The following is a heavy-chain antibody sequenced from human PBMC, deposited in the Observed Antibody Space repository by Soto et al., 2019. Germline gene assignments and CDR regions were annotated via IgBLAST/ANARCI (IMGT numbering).Heavy chain of an antibody. V-gene: IGHV1-69*13. CDR3: VCYGPSATPYFHP. CDR1: GGTFSSYA. CDR2: IIPIFGTA. D-gene: IGHD4-17*01. J-gene: IGHJ1*01. Sequence: SVKVSCKASGGTFSSYAISWVRQAPGQGLEWMGGIIPIFGTANYAQKFQGRVTITADESTSTAYMELSSLRSEDTAVYYCVCYGPSATPYFHPWGQGTLLPISS.